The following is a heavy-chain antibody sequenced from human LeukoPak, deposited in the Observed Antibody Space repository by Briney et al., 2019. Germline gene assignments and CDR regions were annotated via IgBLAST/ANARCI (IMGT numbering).Heavy chain of an antibody. D-gene: IGHD3-22*01. CDR3: ARNYDGGGCNLVY. V-gene: IGHV3-23*01. CDR1: RFTFSNYA. CDR2: ISGNGDTT. Sequence: PGGSLRLSCAASRFTFSNYAMSWVRQAPGKGLEWVSGISGNGDTTYLADSVKGRFTISRDNSKNTLYLQMNSLRAEDTAVYFCARNYDGGGCNLVYWGQGTLVTVSS. J-gene: IGHJ4*02.